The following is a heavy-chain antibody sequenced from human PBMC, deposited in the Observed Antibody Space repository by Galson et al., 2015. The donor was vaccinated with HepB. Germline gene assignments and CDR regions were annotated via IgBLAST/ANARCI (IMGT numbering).Heavy chain of an antibody. Sequence: QSGAEVKKPGESLKISCTGSGYSFTSYWIGWVRQMPGKGLEWMGIIYPGDSDTRYSPSFQGQVTVSADKSISTAYLQWSSLKASDTAMYYCARHDYGGNSGLNAFDIWGQGTMVTVSS. J-gene: IGHJ3*02. CDR2: IYPGDSDT. V-gene: IGHV5-51*01. D-gene: IGHD4-23*01. CDR1: GYSFTSYW. CDR3: ARHDYGGNSGLNAFDI.